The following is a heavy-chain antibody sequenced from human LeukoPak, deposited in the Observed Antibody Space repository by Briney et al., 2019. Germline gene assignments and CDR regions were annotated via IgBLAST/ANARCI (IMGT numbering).Heavy chain of an antibody. CDR2: IYYSGST. V-gene: IGHV4-59*01. CDR1: GGSISSYY. J-gene: IGHJ5*02. D-gene: IGHD2-21*02. CDR3: ARAYCGGDCYSWWFDP. Sequence: SETLSLTCTVSGGSISSYYWSWIRQPPGKGLEWIGYIYYSGSTNYNPSLKSRVTIPVDTSKNQFSLKLSSVIAADTAVYYCARAYCGGDCYSWWFDPWGQGTLVTVSS.